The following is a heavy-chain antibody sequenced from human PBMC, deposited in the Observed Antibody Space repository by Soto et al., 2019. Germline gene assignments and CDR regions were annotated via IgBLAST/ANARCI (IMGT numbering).Heavy chain of an antibody. CDR2: ISGSGGST. V-gene: IGHV3-23*01. CDR1: GFTFSSYA. Sequence: PGGSLRLSCAASGFTFSSYAMSWVRQAPGKGLEWVSAISGSGGSTYYADSVKGRFTISRDNSKNTLYLQMNSLRAEDTAVYYCARDYVGAYCSSTSCYSDYYYGMDVWGQGTTVTVSS. D-gene: IGHD2-2*01. J-gene: IGHJ6*02. CDR3: ARDYVGAYCSSTSCYSDYYYGMDV.